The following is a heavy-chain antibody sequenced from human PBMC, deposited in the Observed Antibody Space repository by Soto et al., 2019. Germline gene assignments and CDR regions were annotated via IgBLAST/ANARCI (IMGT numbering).Heavy chain of an antibody. V-gene: IGHV1-69*01. CDR2: IIPIPGTA. J-gene: IGHJ6*02. CDR3: ARSQGSSTSLEIYYYYYYGMDV. D-gene: IGHD2-2*01. CDR1: GGTFGSYA. Sequence: QVHLVQSGAEVKKPGSSVKVSCKASGGTFGSYAIRWVRQAPGQGLEWMGGIIPIPGTANYAQKFQGRVTIAADESTSTAYMELSSMRSEDTAVYYCARSQGSSTSLEIYYYYYYGMDVWGQGTTVTVSS.